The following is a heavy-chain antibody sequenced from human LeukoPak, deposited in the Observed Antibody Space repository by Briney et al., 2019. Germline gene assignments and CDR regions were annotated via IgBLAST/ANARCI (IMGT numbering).Heavy chain of an antibody. Sequence: PGGSLRLSCAASGFTFSSYSMNWVRQAPGKGLEWVSSISSSRSYIYYADSVKGRFTISRDNSKNTLYLQMNSLRAEDTAVYYCARAGEIQLWSYFDYWGQGTLVTVSS. CDR3: ARAGEIQLWSYFDY. V-gene: IGHV3-21*01. J-gene: IGHJ4*02. D-gene: IGHD5-18*01. CDR2: ISSSRSYI. CDR1: GFTFSSYS.